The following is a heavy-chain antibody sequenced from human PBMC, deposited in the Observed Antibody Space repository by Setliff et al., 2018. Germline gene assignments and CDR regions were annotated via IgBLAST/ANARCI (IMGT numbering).Heavy chain of an antibody. Sequence: PSETLSLTCTVSGDSISNYYWNWIRQPAGKGLEWIGRIYVTESTKYNPSLKSRVTLSIDTSTNQFSLKLRSVTAADTAVYYCARLSWNGLRYYGLDVWGQGTTVTVSS. J-gene: IGHJ6*02. V-gene: IGHV4-4*07. D-gene: IGHD3-3*01. CDR2: IYVTEST. CDR1: GDSISNYY. CDR3: ARLSWNGLRYYGLDV.